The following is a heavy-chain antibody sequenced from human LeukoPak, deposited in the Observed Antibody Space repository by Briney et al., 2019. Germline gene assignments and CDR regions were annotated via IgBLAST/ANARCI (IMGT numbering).Heavy chain of an antibody. CDR2: ISGSGGST. Sequence: PGGSLRLSCAASGFTLSSYAMSWVRQAPGKGLEWVSAISGSGGSTYYADSVKGRFTISRDNSKNTLYLQMNSLRAEDTAVYYCAKDRTYGSGTYYFDYWGQGTLVTVSS. V-gene: IGHV3-23*01. CDR1: GFTLSSYA. J-gene: IGHJ4*02. D-gene: IGHD3-10*01. CDR3: AKDRTYGSGTYYFDY.